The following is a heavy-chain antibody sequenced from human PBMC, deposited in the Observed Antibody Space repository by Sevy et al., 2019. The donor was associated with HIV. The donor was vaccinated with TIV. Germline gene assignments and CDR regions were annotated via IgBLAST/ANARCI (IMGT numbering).Heavy chain of an antibody. CDR3: AKDSSSSSQGSFDY. V-gene: IGHV3-9*01. D-gene: IGHD6-13*01. CDR2: ISWNSGSI. CDR1: GFTFDDYA. Sequence: GGSLRLSCAASGFTFDDYAMHWVRQAPGKGLEWVSGISWNSGSIGYADSVKGRFTISRDNAKNSLYLQMNSLRAEDTALYYCAKDSSSSSQGSFDYWGQGTLVTVSS. J-gene: IGHJ4*02.